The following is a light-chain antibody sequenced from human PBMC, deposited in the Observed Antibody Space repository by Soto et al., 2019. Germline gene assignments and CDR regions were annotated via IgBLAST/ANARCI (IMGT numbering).Light chain of an antibody. Sequence: QSVLTQPPSVSGAPGQRVTLSCTGNSSNLGAGYDVHWYQQLPGAAPKLVIFGNRNRPSGVPERFSGSKSGTSASLAITGLQAEDEAEDYCQAYDYSLTASVFGGGTKLTVL. V-gene: IGLV1-40*01. J-gene: IGLJ3*02. CDR3: QAYDYSLTASV. CDR1: SSNLGAGYD. CDR2: GNR.